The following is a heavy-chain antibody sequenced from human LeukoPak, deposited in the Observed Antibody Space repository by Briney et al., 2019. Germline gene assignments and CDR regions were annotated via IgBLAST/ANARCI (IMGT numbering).Heavy chain of an antibody. J-gene: IGHJ4*02. V-gene: IGHV3-30*18. CDR3: AKDEGGALDY. CDR1: GFTLRNYG. CDR2: ISYDGSNK. D-gene: IGHD3-16*01. Sequence: PGRSLRLSCAASGFTLRNYGMHWVRQAPGKGLEWVAVISYDGSNKYYADSVKGRFTISRDNSKNTLYLQMSSLRAEDTAVYYCAKDEGGALDYWGQGSLVTVSS.